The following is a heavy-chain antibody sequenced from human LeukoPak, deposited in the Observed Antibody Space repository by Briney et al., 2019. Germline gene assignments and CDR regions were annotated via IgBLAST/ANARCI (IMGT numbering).Heavy chain of an antibody. CDR2: IYYSGST. CDR3: ARSLYYSDI. D-gene: IGHD3-10*01. Sequence: SETLSLTCTVSGGSISGSGYYWGWIRQPPGKGLEWIGSIYYSGSTYYNPSLKSRVTVSVDTSKNQFSLKLSSVTAADTAVYYCARSLYYSDIWGQGTMVTVSS. CDR1: GGSISGSGYY. J-gene: IGHJ3*02. V-gene: IGHV4-39*01.